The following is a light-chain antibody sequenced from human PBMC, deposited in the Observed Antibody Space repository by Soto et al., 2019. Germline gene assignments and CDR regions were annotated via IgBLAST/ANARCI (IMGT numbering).Light chain of an antibody. CDR2: ATS. CDR1: QGVAPY. CDR3: QKYNSAPLT. Sequence: DVHMTPSPSSLSAFVGDRVTITCRASQGVAPYLAWFQQKPGKVPKLLIYATSTLQSGVPSRFSGSGSGTDFTLTINSLQPEDVGTYYCQKYNSAPLTFGGGTKVEIK. J-gene: IGKJ4*02. V-gene: IGKV1-27*01.